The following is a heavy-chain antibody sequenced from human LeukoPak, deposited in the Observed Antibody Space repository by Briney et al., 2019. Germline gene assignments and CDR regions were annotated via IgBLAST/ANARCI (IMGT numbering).Heavy chain of an antibody. Sequence: GGSLRLSCAASGFTFTDYWMDWVRQAPGKGPEWGATVWKDGNEKYYVDSVKGRFTISRDNARHSLYLQMNSLRAEDTAMYFCVNLWEAGYWGQGTLVTVSS. V-gene: IGHV3-7*01. CDR2: VWKDGNEK. CDR1: GFTFTDYW. CDR3: VNLWEAGY. J-gene: IGHJ4*02. D-gene: IGHD1-26*01.